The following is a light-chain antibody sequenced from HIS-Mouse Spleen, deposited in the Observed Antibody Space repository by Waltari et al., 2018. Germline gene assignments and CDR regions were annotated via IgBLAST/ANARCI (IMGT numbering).Light chain of an antibody. Sequence: SYELTQPPSVSVSPGQTARITCSGGALPKQYAYWYQQNSGQAPVLVIYEDSKRPSGVDEGFSGSSSGTMATLTISGAQVEDEADYYCYSTDSSSNHRVFGGGTKLTVL. V-gene: IGLV3-10*01. J-gene: IGLJ2*01. CDR1: ALPKQY. CDR3: YSTDSSSNHRV. CDR2: EDS.